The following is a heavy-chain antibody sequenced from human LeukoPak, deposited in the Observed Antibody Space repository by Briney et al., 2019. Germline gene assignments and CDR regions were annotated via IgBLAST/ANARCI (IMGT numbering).Heavy chain of an antibody. J-gene: IGHJ6*04. CDR3: ARGTPSSSGWLYYGMDV. CDR2: ISYDGSNK. CDR1: GFTFSSYA. Sequence: GGSLRLSCAASGFTFSSYAMHWVRQAPGKGLEWVAVISYDGSNKYYADSVKGRFTISRDNSKNTLYLEMNSLRDEDTAVYYCARGTPSSSGWLYYGMDVWGKGTTVTVSS. D-gene: IGHD6-19*01. V-gene: IGHV3-30-3*01.